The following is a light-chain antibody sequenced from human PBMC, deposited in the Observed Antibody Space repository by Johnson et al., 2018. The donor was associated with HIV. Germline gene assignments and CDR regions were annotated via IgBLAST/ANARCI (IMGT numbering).Light chain of an antibody. CDR2: ENN. CDR3: GKWDRSRRDGF. Sequence: SVLTQPPSVSAAPGQKVTISCSGSSSNIGNNYVPWYQQLPGTAPKLLICENNKRPSGIPDRFSGSKSGTSATLGITELQTGDEADYYCGKWDRSRRDGFFGPGTKVPFL. CDR1: SSNIGNNY. V-gene: IGLV1-51*02. J-gene: IGLJ1*01.